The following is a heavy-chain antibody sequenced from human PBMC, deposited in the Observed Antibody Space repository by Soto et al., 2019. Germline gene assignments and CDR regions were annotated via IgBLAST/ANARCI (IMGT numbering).Heavy chain of an antibody. CDR1: GGSISSGNYF. V-gene: IGHV4-31*02. CDR2: IYSSGST. CDR3: ARNRPNCSGGSCYPL. J-gene: IGHJ4*02. D-gene: IGHD2-15*01. Sequence: SETLSLTCTVSGGSISSGNYFWSWIRQHPGKGLEWIGYIYSSGSTYYNPSLESRVTISRDTSKNQFSLRLSSLTAADTAVYYCARNRPNCSGGSCYPLWGQGALVTVSS.